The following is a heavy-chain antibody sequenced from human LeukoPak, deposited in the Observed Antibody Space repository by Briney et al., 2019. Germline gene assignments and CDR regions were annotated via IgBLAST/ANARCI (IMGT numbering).Heavy chain of an antibody. D-gene: IGHD2-8*01. Sequence: SETLSLTCTVSGGSISSYYWSWIRQPPGKGLEWIGYIYYSGSTNYNPSLKSRVTISVDTSKNQFSLKLSSATAADTAVYYCARIGYCTNGVCSDYFDYWGQGTLVTVSS. CDR3: ARIGYCTNGVCSDYFDY. CDR2: IYYSGST. J-gene: IGHJ4*02. CDR1: GGSISSYY. V-gene: IGHV4-59*01.